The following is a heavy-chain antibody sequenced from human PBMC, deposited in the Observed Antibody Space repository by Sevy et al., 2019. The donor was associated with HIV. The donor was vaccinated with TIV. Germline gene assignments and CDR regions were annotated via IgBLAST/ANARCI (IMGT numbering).Heavy chain of an antibody. D-gene: IGHD6-13*01. J-gene: IGHJ5*02. CDR1: GFTFGSYG. V-gene: IGHV3-33*01. CDR2: IWYDGSNK. CDR3: ARDFSSKGGNWYDP. Sequence: GGSLRLSCAASGFTFGSYGMHWVRQAPGKGLEWVAVIWYDGSNKYYADSVKGRFTISRDNSKNTLYLQMNSLRAEDTAVYYCARDFSSKGGNWYDPWGQGTLVTVSS.